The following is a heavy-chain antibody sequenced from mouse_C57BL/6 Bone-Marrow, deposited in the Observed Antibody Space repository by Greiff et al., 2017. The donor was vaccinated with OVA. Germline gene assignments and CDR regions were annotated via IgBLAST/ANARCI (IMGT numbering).Heavy chain of an antibody. J-gene: IGHJ2*01. D-gene: IGHD2-4*01. V-gene: IGHV1-63*01. CDR1: GYTFTNYW. Sequence: VQLQQSGAELVRPGASVKMSCKASGYTFTNYWIDWVKQRPGHGLEWIGDIYPGGGYTNYNQKFKGKATLTADKSSSTAYMKFSSLTSEDSAIYDCARENDYADFDYWGKGTTLTVSS. CDR2: IYPGGGYT. CDR3: ARENDYADFDY.